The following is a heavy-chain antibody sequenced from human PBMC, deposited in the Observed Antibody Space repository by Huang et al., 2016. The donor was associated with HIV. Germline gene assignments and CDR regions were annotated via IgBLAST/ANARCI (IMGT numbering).Heavy chain of an antibody. D-gene: IGHD1-26*01. J-gene: IGHJ4*02. V-gene: IGHV4-39*01. Sequence: QLQLQESGPGLVKPSETLSLTCTVSGGSISSSRYYWGWIRPPPGKGLEWIGSIYYSGRTYYNPSLKSRVTISVDTSKNQFSLKLSSVTAADTAVYYCARHKGSSPFYFDYWGQGTPVTVSS. CDR2: IYYSGRT. CDR1: GGSISSSRYY. CDR3: ARHKGSSPFYFDY.